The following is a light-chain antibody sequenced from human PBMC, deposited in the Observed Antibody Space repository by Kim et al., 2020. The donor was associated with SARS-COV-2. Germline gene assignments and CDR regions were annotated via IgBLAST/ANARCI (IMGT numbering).Light chain of an antibody. CDR2: GKN. Sequence: SSELTQDPAVSVALGQTVRITCQRDSLRSYYASWYQQKPGQAPVLVIYGKNNRPSGIPDRFSGSSSGNTASLTITGAQAEDEADYYCNSRDSSGNLVVFGGGTQLTVL. CDR1: SLRSYY. CDR3: NSRDSSGNLVV. V-gene: IGLV3-19*01. J-gene: IGLJ2*01.